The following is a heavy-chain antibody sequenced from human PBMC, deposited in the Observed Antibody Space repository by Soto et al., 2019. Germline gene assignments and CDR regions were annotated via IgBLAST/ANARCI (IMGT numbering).Heavy chain of an antibody. CDR2: INHSGST. CDR3: ARRGSSSLIARAARTDWFDP. CDR1: GGSFSGYY. D-gene: IGHD6-13*01. Sequence: KSSETLSLTCAVCGGSFSGYYWSWIRQPPGKGLEWIGEINHSGSTNYNPSLKSRVTISVDTSKNQFSLKLSSVTAADTAVYYCARRGSSSLIARAARTDWFDPWGQGTLVTVSS. V-gene: IGHV4-34*01. J-gene: IGHJ5*02.